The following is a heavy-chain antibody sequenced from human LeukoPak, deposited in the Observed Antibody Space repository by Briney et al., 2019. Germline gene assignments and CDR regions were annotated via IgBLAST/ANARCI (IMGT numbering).Heavy chain of an antibody. D-gene: IGHD3-9*01. CDR3: ATARSGYDILTGFLDY. V-gene: IGHV3-30*04. Sequence: GGSLRLSCAASGFSFSTYSIHWVRQAPGKGLERVAVISEDAINKYYTESVKGRFIISRDNSKDTLYLQMNSLRGDDTAVYYCATARSGYDILTGFLDYWGQGTLVTVSS. CDR1: GFSFSTYS. J-gene: IGHJ4*02. CDR2: ISEDAINK.